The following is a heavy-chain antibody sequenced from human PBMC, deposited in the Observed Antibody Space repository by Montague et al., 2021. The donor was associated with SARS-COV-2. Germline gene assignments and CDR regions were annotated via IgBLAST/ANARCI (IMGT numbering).Heavy chain of an antibody. CDR1: GGSTSNYY. D-gene: IGHD2-15*01. J-gene: IGHJ4*02. Sequence: SETLSLTCSVSGGSTSNYYWTWIRQSPGKGLQWIGYISYTGSKKFNPSLKTRVSMSLDASKNHFSLRLSAVTAADTARYYCARAQNICFIANCVNYFDLWGLGALVTVSS. CDR2: ISYTGSK. V-gene: IGHV4-59*01. CDR3: ARAQNICFIANCVNYFDL.